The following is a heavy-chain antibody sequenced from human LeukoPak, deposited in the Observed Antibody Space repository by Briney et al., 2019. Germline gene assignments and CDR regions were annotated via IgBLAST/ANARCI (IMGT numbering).Heavy chain of an antibody. Sequence: GGSLRLSCATSGFNLDRYTIHWVRQAPGKGLEWVSLAGWAGGTTFYSDSVRGRFTISRDSGRKSVYLQMNSLTTDDTAFYFCAKELDTMFFDYWGQGALVTVFS. CDR3: AKELDTMFFDY. CDR1: GFNLDRYT. V-gene: IGHV3-43*01. D-gene: IGHD3-10*02. J-gene: IGHJ4*02. CDR2: AGWAGGTT.